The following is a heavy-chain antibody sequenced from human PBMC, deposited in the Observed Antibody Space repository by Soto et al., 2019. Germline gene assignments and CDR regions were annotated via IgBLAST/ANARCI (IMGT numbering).Heavy chain of an antibody. Sequence: GGSLRLSCAASGFTFSSYSMNWVRQAPGKGLEWVSSISSSSSYIYYADSVKGRFTISRDNAKNTLSLQMNSLRAEDTAVYYCAKVRPYLTTRTDYFDYWGQGTVVTVSS. V-gene: IGHV3-21*04. J-gene: IGHJ4*02. CDR3: AKVRPYLTTRTDYFDY. CDR1: GFTFSSYS. CDR2: ISSSSSYI. D-gene: IGHD1-1*01.